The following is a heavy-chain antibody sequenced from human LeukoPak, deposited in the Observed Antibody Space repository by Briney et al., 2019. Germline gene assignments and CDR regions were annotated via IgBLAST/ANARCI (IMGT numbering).Heavy chain of an antibody. D-gene: IGHD1-26*01. V-gene: IGHV1-18*01. Sequence: GASVKVSCKASGYTFTSCGISWVRQAPGQGLEWMGWISAYNGNTNYAQKLQGRVTMTTDTSTSTAYMELRSLRSDDTAVYYCARAYSGSYYRAVLNAFDIWGQGTMVTVSS. CDR1: GYTFTSCG. J-gene: IGHJ3*02. CDR2: ISAYNGNT. CDR3: ARAYSGSYYRAVLNAFDI.